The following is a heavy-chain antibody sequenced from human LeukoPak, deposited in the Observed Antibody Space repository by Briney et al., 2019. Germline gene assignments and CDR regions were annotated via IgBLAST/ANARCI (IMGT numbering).Heavy chain of an antibody. CDR3: ARGGSYCSD. CDR2: IYYSGST. Sequence: SETLSLTCTVSGGSISPYYWTWIRQPPGKGLEWIGYIYYSGSTNYNPSLKSRVTISVDTSKNQSSLKLKSVTAADTAVYYCARGGSYCSDWGQGTLVTVSS. V-gene: IGHV4-59*01. D-gene: IGHD1-26*01. CDR1: GGSISPYY. J-gene: IGHJ4*02.